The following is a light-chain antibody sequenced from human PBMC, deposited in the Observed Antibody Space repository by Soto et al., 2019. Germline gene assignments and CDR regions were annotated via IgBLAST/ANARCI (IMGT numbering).Light chain of an antibody. J-gene: IGKJ1*01. CDR1: QSVSNNY. CDR3: QQYGSSGT. Sequence: EIVLTQSPGTLSLSPGERATLSCRASQSVSNNYLAWYQQKPGQAPRLLIYGASNRATDIPDRFSGRGSGTDFTLTISRLEPEDFAVYYCQQYGSSGTFGQGTKVDIK. V-gene: IGKV3-20*01. CDR2: GAS.